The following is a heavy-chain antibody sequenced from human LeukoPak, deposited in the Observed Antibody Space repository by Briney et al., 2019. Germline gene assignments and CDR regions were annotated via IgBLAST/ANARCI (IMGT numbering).Heavy chain of an antibody. D-gene: IGHD3-3*01. V-gene: IGHV3-23*01. J-gene: IGHJ3*02. Sequence: GGPLRLSCAASGFTFSSYAMSWVRQAPGKGLEWVSAISGSGGSTYYADSVKGRFTISRDNSKNTLYLQMNSLRAEDTAVYYCAKEPNYDFWSGYHNAFDIWGQGTMVTVSS. CDR2: ISGSGGST. CDR3: AKEPNYDFWSGYHNAFDI. CDR1: GFTFSSYA.